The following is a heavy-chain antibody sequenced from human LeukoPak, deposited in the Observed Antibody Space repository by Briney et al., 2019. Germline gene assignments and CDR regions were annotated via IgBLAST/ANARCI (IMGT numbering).Heavy chain of an antibody. Sequence: GGSLRLSCAASGFTFDDYAMHWVRQAPGKGLEWVSGISWNSGSIGYADSVKGRVTISRDNAKNSLYLQMNSLRAEDTAVYYCARVFGAGYSDYWGQGTLVTVSS. J-gene: IGHJ4*02. D-gene: IGHD4/OR15-4a*01. CDR2: ISWNSGSI. V-gene: IGHV3-9*01. CDR3: ARVFGAGYSDY. CDR1: GFTFDDYA.